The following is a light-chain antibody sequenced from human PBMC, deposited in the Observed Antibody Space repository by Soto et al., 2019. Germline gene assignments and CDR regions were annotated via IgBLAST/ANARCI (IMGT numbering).Light chain of an antibody. J-gene: IGKJ4*01. CDR2: AAS. CDR1: QGIGND. CDR3: LQDHNYPLT. V-gene: IGKV1-6*01. Sequence: GDRVTITCRASQGIGNDVGWYQQKPGKAPKLLIYAASSLQSGVPSRFSGSRSGTDFTLTISSLQTEDFATYYCLQDHNYPLTFGGGTKVEIK.